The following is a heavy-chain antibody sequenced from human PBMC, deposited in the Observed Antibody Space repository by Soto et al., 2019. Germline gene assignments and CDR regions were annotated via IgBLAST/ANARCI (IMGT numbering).Heavy chain of an antibody. Sequence: QVQLVQSGAEVKKPGASVKVSCKASGYTFTSYGISWVRQAPGQGLEWMGWISAYNGNTNYAQKRQGRVTMTTDTSTSTAYMELRSLRSDDTAVYYCARDPGSCSSTSCSGAYYYYGMDVWGQGTTVTVSS. D-gene: IGHD2-2*01. V-gene: IGHV1-18*01. CDR3: ARDPGSCSSTSCSGAYYYYGMDV. J-gene: IGHJ6*02. CDR2: ISAYNGNT. CDR1: GYTFTSYG.